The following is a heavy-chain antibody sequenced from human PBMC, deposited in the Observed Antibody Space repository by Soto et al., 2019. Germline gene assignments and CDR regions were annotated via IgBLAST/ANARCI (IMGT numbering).Heavy chain of an antibody. V-gene: IGHV3-30-3*01. Sequence: GGSLRLSCAASGFTFSSYAMHWVRQAPGKGLEWVAVISYDGSNKYYADSVKGRFTISRDNSKNTLYLQMNSLRAEDTAVYYCARVGRDSSGYYLVDYWGQGTLVTVSS. CDR1: GFTFSSYA. D-gene: IGHD3-22*01. CDR2: ISYDGSNK. CDR3: ARVGRDSSGYYLVDY. J-gene: IGHJ4*02.